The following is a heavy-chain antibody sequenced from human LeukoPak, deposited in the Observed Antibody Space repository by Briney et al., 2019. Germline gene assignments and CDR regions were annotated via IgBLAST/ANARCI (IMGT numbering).Heavy chain of an antibody. J-gene: IGHJ4*01. CDR3: ARGLYSSSWYRDYFDY. CDR1: GYTFTGYY. CDR2: INPNSGGT. Sequence: ASAKVSSKASGYTFTGYYTYWVRQAPGPGLEWMGWINPNSGGTNYAQKFQGRVTMTRDTSISTAYMELSRLRSDDTAVYYCARGLYSSSWYRDYFDYWGQGTLVTVSS. V-gene: IGHV1-2*02. D-gene: IGHD6-13*01.